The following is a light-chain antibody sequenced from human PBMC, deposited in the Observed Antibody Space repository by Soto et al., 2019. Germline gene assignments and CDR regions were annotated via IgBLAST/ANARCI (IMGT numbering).Light chain of an antibody. J-gene: IGKJ4*01. V-gene: IGKV4-1*01. CDR1: QRVLYSSNNKNY. CDR3: QQYYSTPLT. CDR2: WAS. Sequence: DIVMTQSPDSLAVSRGERATINCKSSQRVLYSSNNKNYLAWYQQKPGQPPKLLIYWASTRESGVPDRFSGSGSGTDFTLTISSLQAEDVAVYYCQQYYSTPLTFGGGTKVDIK.